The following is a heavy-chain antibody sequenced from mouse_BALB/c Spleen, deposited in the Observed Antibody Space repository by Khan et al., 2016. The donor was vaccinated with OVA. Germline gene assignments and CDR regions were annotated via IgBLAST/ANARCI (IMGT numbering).Heavy chain of an antibody. J-gene: IGHJ3*01. CDR1: GFTFSNYG. CDR2: ISSGGST. V-gene: IGHV5-6-5*01. Sequence: EVELVESGGDLVKPGGSLKLSCAASGFTFSNYGLSWVRQTTEKRLEWVASISSGGSTYYPDSVKGRFTISRDNAKKILYLEMSSLRSEDTAMYYCVRGGGTGPFAYWGLGTLVTVSA. CDR3: VRGGGTGPFAY.